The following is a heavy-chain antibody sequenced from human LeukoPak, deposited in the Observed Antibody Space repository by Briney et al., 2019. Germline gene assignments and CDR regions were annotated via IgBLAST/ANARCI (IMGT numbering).Heavy chain of an antibody. J-gene: IGHJ4*02. V-gene: IGHV3-11*01. Sequence: GGSLRLSCAASGFAFSNYYMSWIRQAPGKGLEWVSYISSSGSTIYYADSVKGRFTISRDNAKNSLYLQMNNLRAEDTAVYYCARDTEYSGSYPLDYWGQGTLVTVSS. D-gene: IGHD1-26*01. CDR3: ARDTEYSGSYPLDY. CDR2: ISSSGSTI. CDR1: GFAFSNYY.